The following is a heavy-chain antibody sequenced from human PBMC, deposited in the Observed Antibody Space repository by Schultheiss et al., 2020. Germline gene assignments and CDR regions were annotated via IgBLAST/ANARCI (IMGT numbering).Heavy chain of an antibody. CDR3: ARMALNWNLS. CDR1: GFTFSSYW. Sequence: WGSLRLSCAASGFTFSSYWMHWVRQTPGKGLMWVSLINSDGSSTNYADSVKGRFTISRDNAKNTLYLQINSLRAEDTAVYYCARMALNWNLSWGQGTLVTVSS. J-gene: IGHJ5*02. CDR2: INSDGSST. V-gene: IGHV3-74*01. D-gene: IGHD1-20*01.